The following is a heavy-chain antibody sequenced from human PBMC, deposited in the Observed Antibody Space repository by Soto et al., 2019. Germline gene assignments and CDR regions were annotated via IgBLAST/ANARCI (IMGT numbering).Heavy chain of an antibody. V-gene: IGHV4-30-4*01. Sequence: PSETLSLTCPVSGGSISSGDYYWSWIRQPPGKGLEWIGYIYYSGSTYYNPSLKSRVTISVDTSKNQFSLKLSSVTAADAAVYYCARDLGSSGYLDVGYWGQGTLVTVPQ. CDR2: IYYSGST. D-gene: IGHD3-22*01. J-gene: IGHJ4*02. CDR3: ARDLGSSGYLDVGY. CDR1: GGSISSGDYY.